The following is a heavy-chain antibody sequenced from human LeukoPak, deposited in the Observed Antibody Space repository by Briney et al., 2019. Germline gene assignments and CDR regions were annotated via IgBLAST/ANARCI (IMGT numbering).Heavy chain of an antibody. V-gene: IGHV3-30*18. Sequence: PGRSLRLSCAASGFTFSSYGMRWVRQAPGKGLEWVAVISYDGSNKYYADSVKGRFTISRDNSKNTLYLQMNSLRAEDTAVYYCAKDPRSSGLNWFDPWGQGTLVTVSS. J-gene: IGHJ5*02. CDR1: GFTFSSYG. CDR3: AKDPRSSGLNWFDP. D-gene: IGHD3-10*01. CDR2: ISYDGSNK.